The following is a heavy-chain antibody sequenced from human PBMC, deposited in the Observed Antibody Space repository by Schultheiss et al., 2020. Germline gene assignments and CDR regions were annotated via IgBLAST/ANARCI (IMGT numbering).Heavy chain of an antibody. CDR1: GYTFTSYG. Sequence: ASVKVSCKASGYTFTSYGISWVRQAPGQGLEWMGWMNPNSGNTGYAQKFQGRVTITADESTSTAYMELSSLRSEDTAVYYCARRVVATIWRGNWFDPWGQGTLVTRLL. D-gene: IGHD5-12*01. V-gene: IGHV1-8*03. CDR2: MNPNSGNT. J-gene: IGHJ5*02. CDR3: ARRVVATIWRGNWFDP.